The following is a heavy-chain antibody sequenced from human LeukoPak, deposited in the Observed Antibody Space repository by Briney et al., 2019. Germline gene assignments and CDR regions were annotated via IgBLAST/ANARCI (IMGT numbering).Heavy chain of an antibody. J-gene: IGHJ6*03. CDR2: IYPGDSDT. CDR1: GYSFTSYW. V-gene: IGHV5-51*01. CDR3: ATGYETNYYYYYMDV. Sequence: GESLKISCKGSGYSFTSYWIGWVRQMPGKGLEWMGIIYPGDSDTRYSPSFQGQVTISADKSISTAYLQWSSLKASDTAMYHCATGYETNYYYYYMDVWGKGTTVTVSS. D-gene: IGHD3-3*01.